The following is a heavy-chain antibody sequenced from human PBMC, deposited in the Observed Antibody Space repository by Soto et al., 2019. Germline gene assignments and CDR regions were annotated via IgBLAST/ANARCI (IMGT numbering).Heavy chain of an antibody. Sequence: QVQLVQSGAEVKKPGASVKVSCKSSGYTFTSYGIHWVRQAPGQRLEWLGWISAYNGNTTYAQKIHGRVTMTTDASTNPAPMQPRSLRSHDTAMYYCAREGSGSYQTNGFGPWGQGTLVSVSS. V-gene: IGHV1-18*01. CDR3: AREGSGSYQTNGFGP. J-gene: IGHJ5*02. CDR1: GYTFTSYG. D-gene: IGHD3-10*01. CDR2: ISAYNGNT.